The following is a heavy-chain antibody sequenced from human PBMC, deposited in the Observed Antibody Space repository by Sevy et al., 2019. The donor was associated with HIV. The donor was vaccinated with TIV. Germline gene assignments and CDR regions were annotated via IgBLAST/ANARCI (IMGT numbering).Heavy chain of an antibody. CDR2: INPNSSGT. CDR3: ARERVYCSGGRCKLGGWFDP. Sequence: ASVKVSCKASGYTFTGYYMHWVRQAPGQGLEWMGWINPNSSGTNYAQKFQGRVTMTRDTSISTAYMELSRLRSDDTAVYYCARERVYCSGGRCKLGGWFDPWGQGTLVTVSS. CDR1: GYTFTGYY. J-gene: IGHJ5*02. D-gene: IGHD2-15*01. V-gene: IGHV1-2*02.